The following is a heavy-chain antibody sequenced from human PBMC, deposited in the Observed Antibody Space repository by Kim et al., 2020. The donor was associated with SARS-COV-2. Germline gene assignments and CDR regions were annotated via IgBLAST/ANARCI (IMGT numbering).Heavy chain of an antibody. CDR1: XYTFTSYA. D-gene: IGHD2-21*01. V-gene: IGHV7-4-1*02. Sequence: ASVKVSCKAXXYTFTSYAMNWVRQAPGQGLEWMGWINTNTGNPTYAQGFTGRFVFSLDTSVSTAYLQISSLKAEDTAVYYCARDLLWPYLNWFDPWGQGTLVTVSS. CDR2: INTNTGNP. CDR3: ARDLLWPYLNWFDP. J-gene: IGHJ5*02.